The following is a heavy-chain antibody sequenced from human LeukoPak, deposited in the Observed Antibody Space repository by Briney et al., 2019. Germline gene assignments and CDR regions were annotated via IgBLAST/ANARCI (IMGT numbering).Heavy chain of an antibody. CDR2: IYYSGST. CDR3: ARSKCSGGSCYSPDY. J-gene: IGHJ4*02. CDR1: GGSISSYY. Sequence: SETLSLTCTVSGGSISSYYWSWIRQPPGKGLEWIGYIYYSGSTNYNPSLKSRVTISVDTSKNQFSLKLSSVTAADTAVYYCARSKCSGGSCYSPDYWGQGTLVTVSS. V-gene: IGHV4-59*08. D-gene: IGHD2-15*01.